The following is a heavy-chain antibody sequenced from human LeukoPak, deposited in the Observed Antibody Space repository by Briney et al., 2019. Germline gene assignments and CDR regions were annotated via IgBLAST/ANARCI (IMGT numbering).Heavy chain of an antibody. D-gene: IGHD6-6*01. CDR2: IYDGGST. Sequence: NPSETLSLTCTVSGGSVNSYYLSWIRQPAGKTLEWIGRIYDGGSTNYNPSLKSRVTMSVDTSKNQFSLKLSSVTAADTAVYYCARESSSSTYNWFDPWGQGTLVTVSS. CDR3: ARESSSSTYNWFDP. J-gene: IGHJ5*02. CDR1: GGSVNSYY. V-gene: IGHV4-4*07.